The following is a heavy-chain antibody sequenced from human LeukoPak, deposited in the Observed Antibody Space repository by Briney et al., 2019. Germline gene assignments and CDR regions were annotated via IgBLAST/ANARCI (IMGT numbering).Heavy chain of an antibody. V-gene: IGHV4-61*02. CDR2: IYTSGST. D-gene: IGHD3-16*01. CDR1: GGSISSGSYY. Sequence: PSETLSLTCTVSGGSISSGSYYWSWIRQPARKGLEWIGRIYTSGSTNYNPSLKSRVTISVDTSKNQFSLKLSSVTAADTAVYYCARGRLGAASFDYWGQGTLVTVSS. CDR3: ARGRLGAASFDY. J-gene: IGHJ4*02.